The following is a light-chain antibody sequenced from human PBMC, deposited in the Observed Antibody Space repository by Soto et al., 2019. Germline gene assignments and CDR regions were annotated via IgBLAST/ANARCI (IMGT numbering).Light chain of an antibody. V-gene: IGKV1-39*01. Sequence: DIQRTKSPSSLSSSVGDEVTITCRASQTIMTYLNWYQLKPGKPPRLLIYAASSLQSGVPSRFSGSGSGTDFTLTISSLQPEDFATYSCQQSYNSPQTFGRGTKVDIK. J-gene: IGKJ1*01. CDR3: QQSYNSPQT. CDR2: AAS. CDR1: QTIMTY.